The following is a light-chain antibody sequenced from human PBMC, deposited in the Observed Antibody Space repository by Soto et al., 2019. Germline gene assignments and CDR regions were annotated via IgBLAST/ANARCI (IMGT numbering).Light chain of an antibody. J-gene: IGLJ1*01. CDR3: TSYTSNTTLV. CDR2: EVS. CDR1: SSDVGGYNY. Sequence: QAVVTQPASVSGSPGQSITISCTGTSSDVGGYNYVSWYQQYPGKAPKLMIYEVSNRPSGVSNRFSGSQSGNTASLTISGLQAEDEADYYCTSYTSNTTLVFGTGTQLTVL. V-gene: IGLV2-14*01.